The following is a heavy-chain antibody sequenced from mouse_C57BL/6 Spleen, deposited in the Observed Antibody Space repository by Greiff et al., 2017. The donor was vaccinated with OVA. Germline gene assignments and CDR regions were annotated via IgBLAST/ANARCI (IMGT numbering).Heavy chain of an antibody. CDR1: GYTFTSYW. Sequence: VQLQQPGTELVKPGASVKLSCKASGYTFTSYWMHWVKQRPGQGLEWIGNINPSNGGTNYNEKFKSKATLTVDKSSSTAYMQLSSLTSEDSAVYYCAREGGWDGSGYYAMDYWGQGTSVTVSS. CDR3: AREGGWDGSGYYAMDY. CDR2: INPSNGGT. V-gene: IGHV1-53*01. D-gene: IGHD3-2*02. J-gene: IGHJ4*01.